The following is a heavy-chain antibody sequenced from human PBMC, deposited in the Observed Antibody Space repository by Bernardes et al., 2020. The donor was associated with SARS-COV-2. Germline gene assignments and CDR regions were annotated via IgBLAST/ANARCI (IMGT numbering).Heavy chain of an antibody. D-gene: IGHD3-10*01. CDR2: ISNTGRGDYR. CDR3: AKDRSDADYFPPAMVAFDV. J-gene: IGHJ3*01. Sequence: GGSLRLSCATSGFTFINYALSWVRQTPERGLEWVSGISNTGRGDYRFYADSVRGRFTIYRDNSKNMVFLQMNRLRVEDTAIYFCAKDRSDADYFPPAMVAFDVWGHGTTVIVST. CDR1: GFTFINYA. V-gene: IGHV3-23*01.